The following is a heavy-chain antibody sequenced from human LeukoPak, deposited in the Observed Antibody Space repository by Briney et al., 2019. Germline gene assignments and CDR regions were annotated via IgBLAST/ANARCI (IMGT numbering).Heavy chain of an antibody. CDR2: IDHGGST. Sequence: SETLSHTCAVYGGSFSGYYWSWIRQPPGKGLEWIGEIDHGGSTNYNPSLKSRVTISVDTSKNQFSLELSSVTAADTAVYYCASSNHFWSGYYLLDYWSQGTLVTVSS. CDR3: ASSNHFWSGYYLLDY. J-gene: IGHJ4*02. V-gene: IGHV4-34*01. CDR1: GGSFSGYY. D-gene: IGHD3-3*02.